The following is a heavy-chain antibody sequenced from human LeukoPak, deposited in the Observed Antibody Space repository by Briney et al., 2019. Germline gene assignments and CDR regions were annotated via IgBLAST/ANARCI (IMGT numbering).Heavy chain of an antibody. V-gene: IGHV3-30*01. CDR3: ARGRNAYCSSTSCYRPFDY. CDR2: ISYDGSNK. J-gene: IGHJ4*02. CDR1: GFTFSSYA. D-gene: IGHD2-2*02. Sequence: GGSLRLSCAASGFTFSSYAMHWVRQAPGKGLEWVALISYDGSNKYYADSVEGRFTISRDNSKNTLYLQMNSLRAEDTAVYYCARGRNAYCSSTSCYRPFDYWGQGTLVTVSS.